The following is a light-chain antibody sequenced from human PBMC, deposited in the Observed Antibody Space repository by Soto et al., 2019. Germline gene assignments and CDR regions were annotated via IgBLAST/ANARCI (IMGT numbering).Light chain of an antibody. CDR1: QSLLHSNGYNY. J-gene: IGKJ2*01. V-gene: IGKV2-28*01. CDR2: LGS. Sequence: DIVMTQSPLSLPVTPGEPASISCRSSQSLLHSNGYNYLDWYLQKPGQSPQLLIYLGSNRASGVPDRLSGSGSGTDFTLKISRVEAEDVGVYYCMQALQTPQATFGQGTKLEIK. CDR3: MQALQTPQAT.